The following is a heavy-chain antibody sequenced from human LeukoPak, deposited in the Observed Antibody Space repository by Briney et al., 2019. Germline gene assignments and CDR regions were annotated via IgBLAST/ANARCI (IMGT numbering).Heavy chain of an antibody. V-gene: IGHV4-34*01. CDR3: ARPAGTVAGSSGWFDP. D-gene: IGHD6-19*01. Sequence: PSETLSLTCAVYGGSFSGYYWSWIRQPPGKGLEWIGEINHSGSTNYNPSLKSRVTISVDTSKNQFSLKLSSVTAADTAVYYCARPAGTVAGSSGWFDPWGQGTLVTVSS. CDR2: INHSGST. J-gene: IGHJ5*02. CDR1: GGSFSGYY.